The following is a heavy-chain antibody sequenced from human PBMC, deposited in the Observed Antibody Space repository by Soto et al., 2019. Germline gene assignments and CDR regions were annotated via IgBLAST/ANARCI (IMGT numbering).Heavy chain of an antibody. V-gene: IGHV3-20*01. Sequence: GGSLRLSCAASGFTFDDYGMSWVRQAPGKGLEWVSGIDWNGGSATYADSVKGRVTISRDNAKNSLYLQMISLRAEDSALYHCARRGAYGDYYFDYWGQGTLVTVSS. D-gene: IGHD4-17*01. CDR1: GFTFDDYG. CDR3: ARRGAYGDYYFDY. CDR2: IDWNGGSA. J-gene: IGHJ4*02.